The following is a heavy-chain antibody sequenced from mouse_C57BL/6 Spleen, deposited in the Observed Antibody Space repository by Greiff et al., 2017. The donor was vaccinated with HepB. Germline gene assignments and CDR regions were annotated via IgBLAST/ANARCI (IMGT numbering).Heavy chain of an antibody. CDR2: ISSGGSYT. V-gene: IGHV5-6*01. CDR1: GFTFSSYG. CDR3: ARNSNLYYYAMDY. D-gene: IGHD2-5*01. Sequence: EVNLVESGGDLVKPGGSLKLSCAASGFTFSSYGMSWVRQTPDKRLEWVATISSGGSYTYYPDSVKGRFTISRDNAKNTLYLQMSSLKSEDTAMYYCARNSNLYYYAMDYWGQGTSVTVSS. J-gene: IGHJ4*01.